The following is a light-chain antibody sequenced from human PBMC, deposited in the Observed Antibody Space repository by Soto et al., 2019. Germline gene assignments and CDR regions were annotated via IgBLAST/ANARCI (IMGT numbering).Light chain of an antibody. Sequence: EIVLTQSPATLSLSPGERATLSCRASQSVSSYLAWYQQKPGQAPRLLIYDASNRATGIPARFSGSGSGTDFTLTISSLEPEDFEVYYGQQRSNWPGTFGQGTKVEIK. CDR3: QQRSNWPGT. J-gene: IGKJ1*01. CDR2: DAS. CDR1: QSVSSY. V-gene: IGKV3-11*01.